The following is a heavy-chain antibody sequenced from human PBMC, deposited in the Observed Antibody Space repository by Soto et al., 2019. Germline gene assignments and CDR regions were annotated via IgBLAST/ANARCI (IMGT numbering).Heavy chain of an antibody. Sequence: PGGSLRLSCAASGFTFSSYWMHWVRQASGKGLVWVSRISFDGSTTTYADSVKGRFTISRDNAKNTLYLQMNSLGAEDTAVYYCARGGAHTAMANEYWGQGALVTV. CDR1: GFTFSSYW. CDR2: ISFDGSTT. J-gene: IGHJ4*02. V-gene: IGHV3-74*01. CDR3: ARGGAHTAMANEY. D-gene: IGHD5-18*01.